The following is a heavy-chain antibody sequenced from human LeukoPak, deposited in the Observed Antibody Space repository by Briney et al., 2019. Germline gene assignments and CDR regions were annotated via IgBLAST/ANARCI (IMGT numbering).Heavy chain of an antibody. CDR2: ISGDGKNT. CDR1: GFTFSSHP. J-gene: IGHJ4*02. V-gene: IGHV3-23*01. CDR3: ASSRVYGSHDY. D-gene: IGHD3-10*01. Sequence: PGGSLRLSCTASGFTFSSHPMYWVRQAPGKGLEGVSAISGDGKNTYYAESMKGRFTLSRDNSKDTLYLRMNSVRAEDTAVYYCASSRVYGSHDYWGQGTLVTVSS.